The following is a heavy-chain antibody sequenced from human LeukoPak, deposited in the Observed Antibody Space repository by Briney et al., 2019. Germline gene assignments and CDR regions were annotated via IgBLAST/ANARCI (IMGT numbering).Heavy chain of an antibody. D-gene: IGHD2-2*01. V-gene: IGHV4-59*01. Sequence: IYXXRRTNYNPSLKSRVTISVETSKNKISLKLSSVTAADTAVYYCARDRPRYCSSTSCYSAFDIWGQGTMVTVSS. J-gene: IGHJ3*02. CDR3: ARDRPRYCSSTSCYSAFDI. CDR2: IYXXRRT.